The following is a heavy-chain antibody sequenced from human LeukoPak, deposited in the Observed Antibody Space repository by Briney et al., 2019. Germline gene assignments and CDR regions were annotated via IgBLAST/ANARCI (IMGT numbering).Heavy chain of an antibody. CDR1: GFSLSTYW. D-gene: IGHD6-19*01. CDR3: GRFGYVAGVDL. Sequence: GGSLRLSCAASGFSLSTYWVTWVRQAPGTGLEWVANINPGGTETYYVEPVKGRFIISRDNAKNLVYLQMNSLRAEDSAVYHCGRFGYVAGVDLWGQGTLVTVSS. J-gene: IGHJ4*02. CDR2: INPGGTET. V-gene: IGHV3-7*01.